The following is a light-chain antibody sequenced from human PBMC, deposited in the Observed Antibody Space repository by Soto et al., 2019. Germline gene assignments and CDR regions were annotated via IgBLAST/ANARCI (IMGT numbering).Light chain of an antibody. J-gene: IGKJ5*01. CDR3: QQYYSYLIT. CDR2: AAS. Sequence: AIRMTQSPSSLSASTGDRVTITCRASQCISSYLARYQQKPGKAPKLLIYAASTLQSGVPSRFSGSGSGTDFTLTISCLQSEDFATYYCQQYYSYLITFGQGTRLEIK. V-gene: IGKV1-8*01. CDR1: QCISSY.